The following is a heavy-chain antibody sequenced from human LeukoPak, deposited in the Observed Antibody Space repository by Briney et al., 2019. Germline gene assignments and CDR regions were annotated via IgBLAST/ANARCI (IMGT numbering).Heavy chain of an antibody. J-gene: IGHJ4*02. Sequence: GGSLRLSCAAYGFTFSSYGMHWVRQAPGKGLEWVAVIWYDGSNKYYADSVKGRFTISRDNSKNTLYLQMNSLRAEDTAVYYCVKDGNWNDVEGRDYFDYWGQGTLVTVSS. CDR3: VKDGNWNDVEGRDYFDY. V-gene: IGHV3-33*06. CDR2: IWYDGSNK. D-gene: IGHD1-1*01. CDR1: GFTFSSYG.